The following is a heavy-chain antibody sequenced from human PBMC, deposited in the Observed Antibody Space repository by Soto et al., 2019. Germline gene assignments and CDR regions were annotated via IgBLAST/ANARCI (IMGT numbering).Heavy chain of an antibody. CDR3: ARGRSGDCSGGSCYSSPYYYYYYYVDV. Sequence: SETLSLTCAVYGGSFSGYYWSWIRQPPGKGLEWIGEINHSGSTNYNPSLKSRVTISVDTSKNQFSLKLSSVTAADTAVYYCARGRSGDCSGGSCYSSPYYYYYYYVDVWGKGTTVTVSS. CDR1: GGSFSGYY. J-gene: IGHJ6*03. V-gene: IGHV4-34*01. D-gene: IGHD2-15*01. CDR2: INHSGST.